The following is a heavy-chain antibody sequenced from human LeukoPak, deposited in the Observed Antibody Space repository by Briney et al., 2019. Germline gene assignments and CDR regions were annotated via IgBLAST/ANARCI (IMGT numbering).Heavy chain of an antibody. D-gene: IGHD1-26*01. CDR3: ARDRVGATDYFDY. CDR1: GFTFSSYA. Sequence: GRSLRLSCAASGFTFSSYAMHWVRQAPGKGLEWVAVISYDGSNKYYADPVKGRFTISRDNSKNTLYLQMNSLRAEDTAVYYCARDRVGATDYFDYWGQGTLVTVSS. CDR2: ISYDGSNK. V-gene: IGHV3-30-3*01. J-gene: IGHJ4*01.